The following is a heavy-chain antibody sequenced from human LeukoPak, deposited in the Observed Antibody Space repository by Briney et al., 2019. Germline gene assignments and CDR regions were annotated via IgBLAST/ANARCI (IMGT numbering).Heavy chain of an antibody. CDR1: GFTFSSYG. V-gene: IGHV3-30*02. J-gene: IGHJ6*03. Sequence: GGSLRLSCAASGFTFSSYGMHWVRQAPGKGLEWVAFIRYDGSNKYYADSVKGRFTISRDNSKNTLYLHMGSLRPEDMAVYYCASRHYYYYFMDVWGKGTTVTFSS. CDR2: IRYDGSNK. CDR3: ASRHYYYYFMDV.